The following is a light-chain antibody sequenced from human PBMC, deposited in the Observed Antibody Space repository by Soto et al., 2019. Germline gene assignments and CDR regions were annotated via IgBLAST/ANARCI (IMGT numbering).Light chain of an antibody. CDR2: DAS. Sequence: DIQMTQSPSSLSASVGDKVTITCQADEDITNYLNWYQQKAGKAPKLLIYDASNLETGVPSRFSGSGSVTEFTFTISSLQPEDFATYYCQQYDYLPYTFGQGTKLEIK. CDR1: EDITNY. CDR3: QQYDYLPYT. J-gene: IGKJ2*01. V-gene: IGKV1-33*01.